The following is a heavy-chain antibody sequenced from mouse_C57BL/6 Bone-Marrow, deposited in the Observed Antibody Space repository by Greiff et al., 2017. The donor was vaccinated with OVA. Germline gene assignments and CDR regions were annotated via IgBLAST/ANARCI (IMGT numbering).Heavy chain of an antibody. CDR1: GFTFSSYG. D-gene: IGHD1-2*01. J-gene: IGHJ3*01. CDR3: ARHVGYYGPFAY. V-gene: IGHV5-6*01. CDR2: ISSGGSYT. Sequence: EVMLVESGGDLVKPGGSLKLSCAASGFTFSSYGMSWVRQTPDKRLEWVATISSGGSYTYYPDSVKGRFTISRDNAKNTLYLQMSSLKSEDTAMYYCARHVGYYGPFAYWGQGTLVTVSA.